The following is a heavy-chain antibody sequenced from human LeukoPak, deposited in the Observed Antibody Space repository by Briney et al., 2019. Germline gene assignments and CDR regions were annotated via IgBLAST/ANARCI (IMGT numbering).Heavy chain of an antibody. CDR1: GYSFTSGHY. Sequence: SETLSLTCSVSGYSFTSGHYWGWIRQPPGKGLEWIANIYHTGSAHYNPSLKSRVTISVDTSTNQFSLKLSYVTAADTAVYYCARYCTSTTCILRGFDYWGQGTLVTVSS. CDR2: IYHTGSA. CDR3: ARYCTSTTCILRGFDY. J-gene: IGHJ4*02. V-gene: IGHV4-38-2*01. D-gene: IGHD2-2*01.